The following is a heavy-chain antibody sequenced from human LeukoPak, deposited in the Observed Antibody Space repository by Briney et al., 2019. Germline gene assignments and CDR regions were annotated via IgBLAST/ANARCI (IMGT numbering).Heavy chain of an antibody. CDR2: INSDGSST. CDR3: ARDLAVAGKH. CDR1: GFTFSSYW. J-gene: IGHJ4*02. Sequence: PGGSLRLSRAASGFTFSSYWMHWVRQAPGKGLVSVSRINSDGSSTSYADSVKGRFTISRDNAKNTLYLQMNSLRAEDTAVYYCARDLAVAGKHWGQGTLVTVSS. D-gene: IGHD6-19*01. V-gene: IGHV3-74*01.